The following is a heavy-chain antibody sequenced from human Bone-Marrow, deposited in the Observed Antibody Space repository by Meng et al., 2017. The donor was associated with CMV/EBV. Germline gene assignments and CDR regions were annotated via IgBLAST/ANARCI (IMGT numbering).Heavy chain of an antibody. V-gene: IGHV4-39*01. CDR3: ARHLRGYSWPKSD. Sequence: SETLSLTCTVSDVSISNTSFFWGWTRQPPGKGLEWIGSFFHSGDTYSNPSLRSRVAISVDTSKDQFSLRLNSVTATDTAVYYCARHLRGYSWPKSDWGQGTLVTVSS. D-gene: IGHD1-26*01. CDR1: DVSISNTSFF. CDR2: FFHSGDT. J-gene: IGHJ4*02.